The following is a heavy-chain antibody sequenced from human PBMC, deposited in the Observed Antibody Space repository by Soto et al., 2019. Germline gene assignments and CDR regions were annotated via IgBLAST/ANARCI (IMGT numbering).Heavy chain of an antibody. J-gene: IGHJ6*04. Sequence: SETLSLTCAVYGGSFSGYYWSWIRQPPGKGLEWIGEINHSGSTNYNPSLKSRVTISVDTSKNQFSLKLSSVTAADTAVYYCARGSYSYGFGGSTGYYGMDVWGKGTTVTVSS. CDR1: GGSFSGYY. CDR3: ARGSYSYGFGGSTGYYGMDV. CDR2: INHSGST. V-gene: IGHV4-34*01. D-gene: IGHD5-18*01.